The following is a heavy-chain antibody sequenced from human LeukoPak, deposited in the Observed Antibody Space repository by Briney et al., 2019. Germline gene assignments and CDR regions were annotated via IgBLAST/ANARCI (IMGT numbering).Heavy chain of an antibody. CDR1: GFTFSIYS. CDR3: ARGFSSSRLDYFDY. Sequence: GGSLRLSCAASGFTFSIYSMNWVRQAPGKGLEWVSSISSSSSYIYYADSVKCRFTISRDNAKNSLYLQMNSLRAEDTAVYYCARGFSSSRLDYFDYWGQGEPCSVSS. D-gene: IGHD6-13*01. V-gene: IGHV3-21*01. CDR2: ISSSSSYI. J-gene: IGHJ4*02.